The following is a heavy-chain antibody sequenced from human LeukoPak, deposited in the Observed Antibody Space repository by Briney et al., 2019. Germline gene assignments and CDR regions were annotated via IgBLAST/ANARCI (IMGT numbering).Heavy chain of an antibody. V-gene: IGHV5-51*01. CDR1: GYSFTSYW. CDR2: IYPGDSDT. CDR3: ARRAYYYDSSGYYHYFDY. Sequence: GESLKISCKGSGYSFTSYWIGWVRQMPGKGLEWMGIIYPGDSDTRYSPSFQGQVTISADKSISTAYLQWSSLKASDTAMYYCARRAYYYDSSGYYHYFDYWGQETLVTVSS. D-gene: IGHD3-22*01. J-gene: IGHJ4*02.